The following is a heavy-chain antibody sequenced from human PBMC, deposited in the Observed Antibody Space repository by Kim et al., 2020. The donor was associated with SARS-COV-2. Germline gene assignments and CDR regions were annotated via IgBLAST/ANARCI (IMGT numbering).Heavy chain of an antibody. Sequence: SETLSLTCTVSGGSISSSSYYWGWIRQPPGKGLEWIGSIYYSGSTYYNPSLKSRVTISVDTSKNQFSLKLSSVTAADTAVYYCARHGKTSIAARRIPGWFDPWGQGTLVTVSS. CDR3: ARHGKTSIAARRIPGWFDP. V-gene: IGHV4-39*01. D-gene: IGHD6-6*01. CDR2: IYYSGST. J-gene: IGHJ5*02. CDR1: GGSISSSSYY.